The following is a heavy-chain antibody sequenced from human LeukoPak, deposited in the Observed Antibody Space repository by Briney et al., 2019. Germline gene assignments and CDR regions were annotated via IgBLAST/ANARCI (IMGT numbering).Heavy chain of an antibody. V-gene: IGHV3-23*01. CDR1: GFTFSEYY. J-gene: IGHJ4*02. Sequence: GGSLRLSCAVSGFTFSEYYMSWIRQAPGKGLEWVSGIGGGDYSTYYADSLKGRFTISKDTSKNTLYLQVNSLTAGDTAVYYCAKDSHNGYFDYWGQGTLVTVSS. D-gene: IGHD2-8*01. CDR2: IGGGDYST. CDR3: AKDSHNGYFDY.